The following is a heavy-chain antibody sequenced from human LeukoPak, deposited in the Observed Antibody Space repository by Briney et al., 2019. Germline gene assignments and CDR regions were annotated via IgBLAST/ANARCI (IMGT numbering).Heavy chain of an antibody. J-gene: IGHJ4*02. D-gene: IGHD3-16*01. CDR1: GGSVSSGSHY. Sequence: SETLSLTCTVPGGSVSSGSHYWSWIRQPPGKGLEWIGYIYYSGSTNYNPSLKSRVTISVDTSKNQFSLKLSSVTAADTAVYYCAREGGYYIDYWGQGTLVTVSS. CDR2: IYYSGST. CDR3: AREGGYYIDY. V-gene: IGHV4-61*01.